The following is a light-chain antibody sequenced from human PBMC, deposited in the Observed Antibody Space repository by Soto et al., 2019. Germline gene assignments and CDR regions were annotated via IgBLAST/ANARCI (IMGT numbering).Light chain of an antibody. Sequence: QSVLTQPASVSGSPGQSITISFTGTSIDVGAYNFVSWYQQHPGKAPKLIIHEVSNRPSGVSNRFSGSKSGNTASLTISGLQAEDEADYYCRSNGGRNPVYVFGSGTKVIV. CDR3: RSNGGRNPVYV. CDR2: EVS. CDR1: SIDVGAYNF. J-gene: IGLJ1*01. V-gene: IGLV2-14*01.